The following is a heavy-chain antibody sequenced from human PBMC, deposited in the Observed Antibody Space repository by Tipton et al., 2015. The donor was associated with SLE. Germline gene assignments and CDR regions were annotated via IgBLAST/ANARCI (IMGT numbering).Heavy chain of an antibody. CDR2: IYFSGCT. CDR1: GDSITSDY. J-gene: IGHJ4*02. Sequence: TLSLTCTASGDSITSDYWTWIRQPPGKGLEWIGYIYFSGCTKYNPSLESRVTISIDTSKNQFSLRLRSVTAADTAVYYCARGLRADSTSHFDHWGPGTLVTVSS. CDR3: ARGLRADSTSHFDH. D-gene: IGHD6-13*01. V-gene: IGHV4-59*01.